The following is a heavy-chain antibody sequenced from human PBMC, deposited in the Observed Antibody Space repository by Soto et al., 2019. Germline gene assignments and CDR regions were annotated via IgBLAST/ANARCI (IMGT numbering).Heavy chain of an antibody. J-gene: IGHJ5*02. CDR1: GDSISTRNW. CDR3: ARGRYHDSTGDYRWFDT. D-gene: IGHD4-17*01. Sequence: PSDTLSLTCTVSGDSISTRNWWTWVRQSPGKGLAWIGEMFHGGINNYNPALTTRAKISVDTSKNHFTLEMTSVTAADTAVYFCARGRYHDSTGDYRWFDTWGQG. CDR2: MFHGGIN. V-gene: IGHV4-4*02.